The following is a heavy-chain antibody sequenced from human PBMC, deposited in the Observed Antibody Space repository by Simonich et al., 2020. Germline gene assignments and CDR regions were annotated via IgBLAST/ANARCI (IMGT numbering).Heavy chain of an antibody. CDR3: ARHAGFAFDI. J-gene: IGHJ3*02. V-gene: IGHV4-39*01. D-gene: IGHD6-13*01. CDR2: IYYRGRT. CDR1: GGSISSSSYY. Sequence: QLQLQESGPGLVKPSETLSLTCTVSGGSISSSSYYWGWIRQPPGKGLEWIGSIYYRGRTNYNPSLKGRVTISVDTSKNQFSLKLSSVTAADTAVYYCARHAGFAFDIWGQGTMVTVSS.